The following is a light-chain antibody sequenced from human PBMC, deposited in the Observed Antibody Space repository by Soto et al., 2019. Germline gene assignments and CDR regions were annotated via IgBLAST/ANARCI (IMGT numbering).Light chain of an antibody. CDR2: EGS. Sequence: QSVLTQPASVSGSPGQSITISCTGTSSDVGSYNLVSWYQQHPGKAPKLMIYEGSKRPSGVSNRFSGSRSGNTASLTISGFQAEDEADYYCCSYAGSSISYVFGTGTKVTVL. V-gene: IGLV2-23*01. J-gene: IGLJ1*01. CDR3: CSYAGSSISYV. CDR1: SSDVGSYNL.